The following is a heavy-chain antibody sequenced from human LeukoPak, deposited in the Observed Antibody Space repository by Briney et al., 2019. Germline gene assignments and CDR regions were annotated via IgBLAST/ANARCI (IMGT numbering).Heavy chain of an antibody. V-gene: IGHV3-30*04. CDR3: KVGATQFDY. Sequence: PGRSLRLSCAASGFTFSAYAMHWVRQAPGKGLEWVAVISYDGSDKHYADSVKGRFTLSRDNSKNTVYLQMNSLRAEDTAVYYCKVGATQFDYWGQGTLVTVSS. CDR1: GFTFSAYA. CDR2: ISYDGSDK. J-gene: IGHJ4*02. D-gene: IGHD1-26*01.